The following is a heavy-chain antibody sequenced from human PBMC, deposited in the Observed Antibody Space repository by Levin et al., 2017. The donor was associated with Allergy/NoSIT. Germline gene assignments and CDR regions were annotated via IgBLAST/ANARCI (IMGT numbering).Heavy chain of an antibody. CDR1: GYSFNRFG. V-gene: IGHV1-18*01. D-gene: IGHD5-24*01. CDR2: IRVDNGQT. CDR3: ARARIETGTISDY. Sequence: PGGSLRLSCKASGYSFNRFGISWVRQAPGQGLEWLGWIRVDNGQTEYAQKFQARVFVTADTSTNTVYMELRSLRSDDSAVYYCARARIETGTISDYWGQGTLVTVSS. J-gene: IGHJ4*02.